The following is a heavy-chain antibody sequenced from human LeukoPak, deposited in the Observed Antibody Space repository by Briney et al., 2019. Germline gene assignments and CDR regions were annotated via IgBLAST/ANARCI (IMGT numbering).Heavy chain of an antibody. D-gene: IGHD2-2*01. CDR2: ITTRGGNT. V-gene: IGHV3-23*01. J-gene: IGHJ4*02. Sequence: GGSLRLSCAGSGFMFNMYALSWDRQAPGKGLEWVSGITTRGGNTYYADSVRGRFTVSRDNSHNTLYLQMNSLRAEDTAIYYCAKARSSWAGYFDSWGQGMLVIVS. CDR3: AKARSSWAGYFDS. CDR1: GFMFNMYA.